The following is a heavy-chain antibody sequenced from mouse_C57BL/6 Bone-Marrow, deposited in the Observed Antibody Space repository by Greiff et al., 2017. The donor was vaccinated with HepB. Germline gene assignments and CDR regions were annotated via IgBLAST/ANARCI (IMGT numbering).Heavy chain of an antibody. J-gene: IGHJ2*01. CDR3: AREGDYYGSYYFDY. Sequence: VQLQQPGAELVKPGASVKLSCKASGYTFTSYWMHWVKQRPGRGLEWIGRIDPNSGGTKYNEKFKSKATLTVDKASSTAYMQLSSLTSEDSAVYYCAREGDYYGSYYFDYWGQGTTLTVSS. CDR2: IDPNSGGT. CDR1: GYTFTSYW. V-gene: IGHV1-72*01. D-gene: IGHD1-1*01.